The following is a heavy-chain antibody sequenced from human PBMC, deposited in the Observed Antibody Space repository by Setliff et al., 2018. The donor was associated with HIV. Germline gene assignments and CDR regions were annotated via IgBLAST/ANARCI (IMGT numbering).Heavy chain of an antibody. CDR1: GFTVSSYY. Sequence: PGGSLRLSCAASGFTVSSYYMSWVRQAPGKGLEWVATIKKDGSEIYYVDSVKGRFTISRDNARTSLYLEMSSLRVEDTAVYLCANLWEVGAWGQGTLVTVSS. D-gene: IGHD1-26*01. CDR3: ANLWEVGA. CDR2: IKKDGSEI. J-gene: IGHJ5*02. V-gene: IGHV3-7*03.